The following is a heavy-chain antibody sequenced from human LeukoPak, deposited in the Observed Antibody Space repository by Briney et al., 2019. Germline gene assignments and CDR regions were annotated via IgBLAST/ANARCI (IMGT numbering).Heavy chain of an antibody. CDR2: IYYSGST. CDR3: ARDAGGSGWPFDY. V-gene: IGHV4-59*01. D-gene: IGHD6-19*01. CDR1: GGSFSGYY. Sequence: PSETLSHTCAVYGGSFSGYYWSWIRQPPGKGLEWIGYIYYSGSTNYNPSLKSRVTISVDTSKNQFSLKLSSVTAADTAVYYCARDAGGSGWPFDYWGQGTLVTVSS. J-gene: IGHJ4*02.